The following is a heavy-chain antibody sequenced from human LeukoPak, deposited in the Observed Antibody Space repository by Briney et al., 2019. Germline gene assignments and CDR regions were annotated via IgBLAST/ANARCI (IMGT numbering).Heavy chain of an antibody. CDR2: ISYDGSNK. D-gene: IGHD3-3*01. CDR1: GLTFSSFA. J-gene: IGHJ4*02. V-gene: IGHV3-30-3*01. Sequence: GGSLTLSCAVSGLTFSSFAMSWVRQAPGKGLEWVAVISYDGSNKYYEASVKGRFTSSRDNSKNTLYLQMIRLRAEDTAVYYCARETESGYGGDYFDYWGQGTLDTVSS. CDR3: ARETESGYGGDYFDY.